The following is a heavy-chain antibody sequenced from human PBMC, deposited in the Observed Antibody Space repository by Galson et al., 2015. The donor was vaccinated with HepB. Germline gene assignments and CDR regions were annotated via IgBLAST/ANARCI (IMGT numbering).Heavy chain of an antibody. V-gene: IGHV1-8*01. CDR1: GYTFTSYD. Sequence: SVKVSCKASGYTFTSYDINWLRQATGQGLEWMGWMNPNTDNTGYAQKFQGRVTITRDTSASTAYMELSSLRSEDTAVYYCARAYLWLQLGYYFDYWGQGTLVTVSS. J-gene: IGHJ4*02. CDR3: ARAYLWLQLGYYFDY. CDR2: MNPNTDNT. D-gene: IGHD5-24*01.